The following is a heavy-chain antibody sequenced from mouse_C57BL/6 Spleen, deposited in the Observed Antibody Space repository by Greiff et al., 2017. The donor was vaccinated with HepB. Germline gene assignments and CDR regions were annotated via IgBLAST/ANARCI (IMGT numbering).Heavy chain of an antibody. CDR1: GFNIKDDY. CDR3: TRDYSNSYWYFDV. V-gene: IGHV14-4*01. D-gene: IGHD2-5*01. J-gene: IGHJ1*03. Sequence: EVQLQQSGAELVRPGASVKLSCTASGFNIKDDYMHWVKQRPEQGLEWIGWIDPENGDTEYASKFQGKATITADTSSNTAYLQLSSLTSEDTAVYYCTRDYSNSYWYFDVWGTRTTVTVSS. CDR2: IDPENGDT.